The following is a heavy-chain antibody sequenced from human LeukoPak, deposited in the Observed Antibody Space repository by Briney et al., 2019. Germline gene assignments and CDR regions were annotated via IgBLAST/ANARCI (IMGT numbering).Heavy chain of an antibody. CDR3: ARAAAGVNWFDP. V-gene: IGHV1-2*02. D-gene: IGHD6-13*01. CDR1: GYTFTGYY. J-gene: IGHJ5*02. CDR2: INPNSGGT. Sequence: GASVKVSCKASGYTFTGYYMHWVRQAPGQGLEWMGWINPNSGGTNYAQKFQGRVTMTRDTSISTAYMELSRLRSDDTAAYYCARAAAGVNWFDPWGQGTLVTVSS.